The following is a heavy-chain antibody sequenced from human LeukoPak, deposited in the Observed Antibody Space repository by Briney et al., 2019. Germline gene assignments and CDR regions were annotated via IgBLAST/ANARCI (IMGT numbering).Heavy chain of an antibody. D-gene: IGHD5-24*01. CDR1: GFTFSSYW. CDR2: INTDGSST. V-gene: IGHV3-74*01. CDR3: AKGYRDGYNSGYDH. J-gene: IGHJ4*02. Sequence: PGGSLRLSCAASGFTFSSYWMDWVRQAPGKGLVWVSRINTDGSSTNYADSVKGRFTISRDNAKNTLYLQMNSLRAEDTAVYYCAKGYRDGYNSGYDHWGQGTLVTVSS.